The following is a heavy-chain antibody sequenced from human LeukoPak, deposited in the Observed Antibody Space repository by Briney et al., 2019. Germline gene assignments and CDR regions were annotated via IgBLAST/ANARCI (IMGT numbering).Heavy chain of an antibody. Sequence: PGGSLRLSCAASGFTFNSYPMNWVRQAPGKGLEWVSYISSRSGTIYYADSVKGRFSISRDNAKNSLYLQMNSLRDEDTAVYYFARVYGSGSYSIDYWGQGTLVTVSS. V-gene: IGHV3-48*02. D-gene: IGHD3-10*01. J-gene: IGHJ4*02. CDR3: ARVYGSGSYSIDY. CDR2: ISSRSGTI. CDR1: GFTFNSYP.